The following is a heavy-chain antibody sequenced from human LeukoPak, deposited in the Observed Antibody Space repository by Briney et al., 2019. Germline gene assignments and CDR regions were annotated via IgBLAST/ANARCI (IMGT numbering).Heavy chain of an antibody. V-gene: IGHV4-38-2*02. Sequence: SETLSLTCTVSGYSVSSGYYWGWIRQPPGKGLEWIGSIYHSGSTYYNPSLKSRVTISVDTSKNQFSLKLSSVTAADTAVYYCARISRYFDWLKGTYWGQGTLVTVSS. CDR3: ARISRYFDWLKGTY. CDR1: GYSVSSGYY. CDR2: IYHSGST. D-gene: IGHD3-9*01. J-gene: IGHJ4*02.